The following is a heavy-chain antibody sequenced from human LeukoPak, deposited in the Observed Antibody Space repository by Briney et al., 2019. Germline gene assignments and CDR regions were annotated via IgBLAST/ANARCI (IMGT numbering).Heavy chain of an antibody. Sequence: SETLSLTCTVSGYSISSSYYWGWIRQPPGKGLESIGSVYHSGSTYYNPSLKSRVTISVDTSKNQFSLKLSSVTAADTAVYCCARYDNSAYYPYFDYWGQGTLVTVSS. CDR3: ARYDNSAYYPYFDY. D-gene: IGHD3-22*01. J-gene: IGHJ4*02. CDR2: VYHSGST. CDR1: GYSISSSYY. V-gene: IGHV4-38-2*02.